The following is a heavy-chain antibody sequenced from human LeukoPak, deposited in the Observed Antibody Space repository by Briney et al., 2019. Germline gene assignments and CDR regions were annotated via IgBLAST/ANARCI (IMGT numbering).Heavy chain of an antibody. CDR2: IYYSGST. CDR1: GGSISSYY. V-gene: IGHV4-59*08. J-gene: IGHJ4*02. Sequence: KPSETLSLTCTVSGGSISSYYWSWIRQPPGKGLEWIGYIYYSGSTYYNPSLKSRVTISVDTSKNQCSLKLSSVTAADTAVYYCARHPPYYFDYWGQETLVTVSS. CDR3: ARHPPYYFDY.